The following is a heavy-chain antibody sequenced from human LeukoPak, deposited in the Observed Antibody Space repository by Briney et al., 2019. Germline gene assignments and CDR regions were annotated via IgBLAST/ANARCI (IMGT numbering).Heavy chain of an antibody. V-gene: IGHV3-48*01. J-gene: IGHJ3*02. D-gene: IGHD4-11*01. Sequence: GGSLRLSCAASGFSFSSYSLNWVRQAAGKGLEWVSYITGSSSTINYADSVKGRFTISRDKAKNSLYLQMNSLRVEDTAVYYCARGYTNYGYVFDIWGQGTMVTVSS. CDR3: ARGYTNYGYVFDI. CDR1: GFSFSSYS. CDR2: ITGSSSTI.